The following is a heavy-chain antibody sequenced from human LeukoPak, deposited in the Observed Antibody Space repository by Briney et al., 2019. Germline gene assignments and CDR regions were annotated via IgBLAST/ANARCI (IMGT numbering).Heavy chain of an antibody. D-gene: IGHD5/OR15-5a*01. Sequence: KPSETLSLTCTVSGGSISSYYWSWIRQPPGKGLEWIGCIYYSGSTNYNPSLKSRVTISVDTSKNQFSLKLSSVTAADTAVYYCARGHSTHLAFDYWGQGTLVTVSS. V-gene: IGHV4-59*01. J-gene: IGHJ4*02. CDR2: IYYSGST. CDR1: GGSISSYY. CDR3: ARGHSTHLAFDY.